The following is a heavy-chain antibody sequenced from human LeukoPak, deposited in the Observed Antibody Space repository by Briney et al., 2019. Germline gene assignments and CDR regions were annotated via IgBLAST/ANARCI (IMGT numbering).Heavy chain of an antibody. Sequence: GSLRLSCAASGFTFSTYTINWVRQPPGKGLEWIGEINHSGSTNYNPSLKSRVTISVDTSKNQFSLKLSSVTAADTAVYYCARGDVWSHYYDSFSRLPYFDYWGQGTLVTVSS. V-gene: IGHV4-34*01. D-gene: IGHD3-22*01. J-gene: IGHJ4*02. CDR2: INHSGST. CDR1: GFTFSTYT. CDR3: ARGDVWSHYYDSFSRLPYFDY.